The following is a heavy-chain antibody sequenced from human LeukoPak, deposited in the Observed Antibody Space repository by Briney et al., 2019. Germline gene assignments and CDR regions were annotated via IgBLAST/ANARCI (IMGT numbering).Heavy chain of an antibody. CDR2: IFFTLGSG. J-gene: IGHJ5*02. CDR3: AQVDHDRAPYSQRGPQNWFDP. D-gene: IGHD2-21*01. V-gene: IGHV1-69*04. Sequence: SVRVSCKASGGTFDNTAVNWLRQAPGQGLEWMGRIFFTLGSGTYAQKLQGRIKISADRDTNTAYMELTNLTPEDTATYYCAQVDHDRAPYSQRGPQNWFDPWGQGTRVTVSS. CDR1: GGTFDNTA.